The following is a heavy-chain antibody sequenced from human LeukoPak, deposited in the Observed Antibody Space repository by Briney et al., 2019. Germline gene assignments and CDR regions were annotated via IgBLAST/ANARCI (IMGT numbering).Heavy chain of an antibody. CDR1: GFTVSSNY. CDR3: ASPGDYDSSGYYALDY. D-gene: IGHD3-22*01. Sequence: GGSLRLSCAASGFTVSSNYMSWVRQAPGKGLEWVSVIYSGGSTYYADSVKGRFTISRDNSKNTLYLQMNSLRAEDTAVYYCASPGDYDSSGYYALDYWGQGTLVTVSS. V-gene: IGHV3-53*01. J-gene: IGHJ4*02. CDR2: IYSGGST.